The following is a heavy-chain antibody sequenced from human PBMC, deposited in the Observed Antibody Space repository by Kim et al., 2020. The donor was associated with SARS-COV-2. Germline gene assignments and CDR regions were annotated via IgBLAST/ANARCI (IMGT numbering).Heavy chain of an antibody. J-gene: IGHJ4*02. D-gene: IGHD2-2*01. CDR1: GFTFNSYE. CDR3: ARRYCSSTSCTFDY. V-gene: IGHV3-48*03. CDR2: ISSSGSTI. Sequence: GGSLRLSCAATGFTFNSYEMNWVRHAPGKGLEWVSYISSSGSTIYYPDSVKGRFTISRDNAKNSLYLQMNSLRAEDTAVYYCARRYCSSTSCTFDYWGQGTLVTVSS.